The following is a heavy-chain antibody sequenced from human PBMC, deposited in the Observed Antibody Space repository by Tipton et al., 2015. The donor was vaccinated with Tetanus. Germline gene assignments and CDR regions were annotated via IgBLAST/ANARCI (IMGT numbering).Heavy chain of an antibody. J-gene: IGHJ4*02. CDR2: ISYDGSKN. CDR1: GFTFKSYT. V-gene: IGHV3-30-3*01. D-gene: IGHD4-17*01. CDR3: AREWTSSVTSKYDY. Sequence: SLRLSCAASGFTFKSYTLNWVRQAPGKGLEWVAVISYDGSKNNYADSVKGRFTISRDNSKNMLYLQMNSLTTEDTAVYYCAREWTSSVTSKYDYWGQGTLVTVSS.